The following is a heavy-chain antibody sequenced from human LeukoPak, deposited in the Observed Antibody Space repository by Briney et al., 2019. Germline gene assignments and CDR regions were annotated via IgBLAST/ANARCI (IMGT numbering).Heavy chain of an antibody. CDR3: ARITKSIVGATISRDAFDI. J-gene: IGHJ3*02. Sequence: SVKVSFKASGGTFSSYAISWVRQAPGQGLEWMGRIIPILGIANYAQKFQGRVTITADKSTSTAYMELSSLRSEDTAVYYCARITKSIVGATISRDAFDIWGQGTMVTVSS. CDR2: IIPILGIA. V-gene: IGHV1-69*04. CDR1: GGTFSSYA. D-gene: IGHD1-26*01.